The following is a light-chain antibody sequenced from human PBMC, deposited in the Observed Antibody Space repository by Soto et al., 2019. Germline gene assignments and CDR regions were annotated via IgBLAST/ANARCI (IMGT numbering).Light chain of an antibody. CDR3: QQYNNWPRT. CDR2: GAS. Sequence: EIVMTQSPATLSVSPGERATLSCRASQNVSSNLAWYQQKPGQAPRLLIYGASPRATGIPGRFSGSGSGTEFTLTISSLQSEDFAVYYCQQYNNWPRTFGQGTKVDIK. J-gene: IGKJ1*01. CDR1: QNVSSN. V-gene: IGKV3-15*01.